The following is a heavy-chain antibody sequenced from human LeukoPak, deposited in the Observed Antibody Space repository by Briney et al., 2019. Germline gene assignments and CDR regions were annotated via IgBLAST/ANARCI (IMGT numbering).Heavy chain of an antibody. CDR1: GFSFSTYG. J-gene: IGHJ4*02. Sequence: GSLRLSCAASGFSFSTYGMHWVRQAPGKGLEWVALIWNAGTNTYYADSVKGRFTISRDNSKNTLYLQMNSLRAEDTAVYYCAGDTPPGGDYYFDYRGQGTLVIVSS. V-gene: IGHV3-33*01. CDR3: AGDTPPGGDYYFDY. D-gene: IGHD3-16*01. CDR2: IWNAGTNT.